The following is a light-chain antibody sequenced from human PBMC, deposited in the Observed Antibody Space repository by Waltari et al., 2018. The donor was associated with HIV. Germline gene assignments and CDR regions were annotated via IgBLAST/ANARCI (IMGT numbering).Light chain of an antibody. V-gene: IGKV1-33*01. CDR1: QDIRNY. CDR2: DAS. Sequence: DLQMTQSPSSLSASVGDRVTITCQASQDIRNYLNWYQQKPGKAPNLVIYDASNLATGVPSRFSGSGSGTDFTFTISSLQPEDIATYYCQQYDSLPPYTFGQGTKLQIK. J-gene: IGKJ2*01. CDR3: QQYDSLPPYT.